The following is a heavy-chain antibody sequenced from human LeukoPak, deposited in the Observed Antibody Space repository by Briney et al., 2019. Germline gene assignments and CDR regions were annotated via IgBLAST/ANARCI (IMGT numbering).Heavy chain of an antibody. D-gene: IGHD2-21*02. CDR3: VTMELTFCGGDCESEQFQA. V-gene: IGHV3-30*10. J-gene: IGHJ1*01. CDR2: ISDDGRRK. CDR1: GFTFSSYT. Sequence: GRSLRLSCAASGFTFSSYTLHWVRQAPGKGLEWVALISDDGRRKDYIDSVKGRFSISRDNSKNTMYLQMNNPRPEDTAVYYCVTMELTFCGGDCESEQFQAWGQGTLVIVSS.